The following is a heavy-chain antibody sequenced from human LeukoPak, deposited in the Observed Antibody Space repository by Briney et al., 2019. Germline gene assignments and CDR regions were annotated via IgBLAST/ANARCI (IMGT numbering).Heavy chain of an antibody. Sequence: ASVKVSCKASGYTFTSYGISWVRQAPGQGLEWMGWISAYNGNTNYAQNFQGRVTMTRNTSISTAYMELSSLRSEDTAVYYCVGGAPNWGFDYWGQGTLVTVSS. CDR1: GYTFTSYG. CDR3: VGGAPNWGFDY. D-gene: IGHD7-27*01. V-gene: IGHV1-18*01. CDR2: ISAYNGNT. J-gene: IGHJ4*02.